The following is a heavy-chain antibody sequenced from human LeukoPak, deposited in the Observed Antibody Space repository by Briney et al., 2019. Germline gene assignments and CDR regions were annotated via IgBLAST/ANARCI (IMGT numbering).Heavy chain of an antibody. CDR3: ARSGFSIFGVVNQFDP. D-gene: IGHD3-3*01. V-gene: IGHV5-51*01. Sequence: PGGSLRLSCKGSGYSFTSYWIGWVRQMPGKGLEWMGIIYPGDSDTRYSPSFQGQVTISADKSISTAYLQWSSLKASVTAMYYCARSGFSIFGVVNQFDPWGQGTLVTVSS. CDR2: IYPGDSDT. CDR1: GYSFTSYW. J-gene: IGHJ5*02.